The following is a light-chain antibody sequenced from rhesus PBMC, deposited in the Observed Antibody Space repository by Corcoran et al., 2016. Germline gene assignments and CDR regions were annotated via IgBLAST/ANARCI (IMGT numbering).Light chain of an antibody. V-gene: IGKV1-69*01. CDR1: QGISNW. J-gene: IGKJ4*01. CDR3: QQHDNSPLT. Sequence: DIQMTQSPSSLSASVGDRVTITCRASQGISNWLAWYQQKPGKAPKLLIYRATNLETGVPSRFSGSGSGTVFTLTSSSLQPEDITTYYCQQHDNSPLTFGGGTKVELK. CDR2: RAT.